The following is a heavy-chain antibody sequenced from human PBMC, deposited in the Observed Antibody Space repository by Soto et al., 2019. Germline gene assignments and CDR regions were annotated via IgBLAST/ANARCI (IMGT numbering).Heavy chain of an antibody. CDR2: ISGSGGST. CDR3: AKDSPTEYYYDSSGFKGASDFQH. V-gene: IGHV3-23*01. J-gene: IGHJ1*01. D-gene: IGHD3-22*01. CDR1: GFTFSSYA. Sequence: GGSLRLSCAASGFTFSSYAMSWVRQAPGKGLEWVSAISGSGGSTYYADSVKGRFTISRDNSKNTLYLQMNSLRAEDTAVYYCAKDSPTEYYYDSSGFKGASDFQHWGQGTLVTVSS.